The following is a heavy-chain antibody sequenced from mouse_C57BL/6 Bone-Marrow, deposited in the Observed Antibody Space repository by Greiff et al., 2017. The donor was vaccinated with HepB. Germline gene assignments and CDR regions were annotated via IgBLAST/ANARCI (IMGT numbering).Heavy chain of an antibody. D-gene: IGHD3-2*02. V-gene: IGHV1-61*01. J-gene: IGHJ4*01. Sequence: QVQLQQPGAELVRPGSSVKLSCKASGYTFTSYWMDWVKQRPGQGLEWIGNIYPSDSETHYNQKFKDKATLTVDKSSSTAYMQLSSLTSEDSAVYYGASLQLRLQAMDYWGQGTSVTVSS. CDR3: ASLQLRLQAMDY. CDR2: IYPSDSET. CDR1: GYTFTSYW.